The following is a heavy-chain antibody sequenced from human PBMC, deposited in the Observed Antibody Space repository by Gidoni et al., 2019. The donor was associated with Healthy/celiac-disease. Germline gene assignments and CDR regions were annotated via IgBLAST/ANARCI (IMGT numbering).Heavy chain of an antibody. J-gene: IGHJ4*02. Sequence: QVQLPQLGAGLLKPSETLSLTCAVYGGSFSGYYWSWIRQPPGKGLAWIGEINHSGSTNYNPSLKSRVTISVDTSKNQFSLKLSSVTAADTAVYYCARVPRRGYSYGLDWGQGTLVTVSS. CDR2: INHSGST. CDR3: ARVPRRGYSYGLD. V-gene: IGHV4-34*01. D-gene: IGHD5-18*01. CDR1: GGSFSGYY.